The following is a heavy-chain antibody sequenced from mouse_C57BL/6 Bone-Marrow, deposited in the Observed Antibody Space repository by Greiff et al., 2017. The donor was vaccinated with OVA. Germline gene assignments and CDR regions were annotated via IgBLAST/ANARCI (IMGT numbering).Heavy chain of an antibody. CDR3: ARSRVTTVVASDY. J-gene: IGHJ2*01. D-gene: IGHD1-1*01. V-gene: IGHV1-81*01. CDR1: GYTFTSYG. Sequence: VQLQQSGAELARPGASVKLSCKVSGYTFTSYGISWVKQRTGQGLEWIGEIYPRSGNTYYNEKFKGKATLTADKSSSTAYMELRSLTSEDSAVYFCARSRVTTVVASDYWGQGTTLTVSS. CDR2: IYPRSGNT.